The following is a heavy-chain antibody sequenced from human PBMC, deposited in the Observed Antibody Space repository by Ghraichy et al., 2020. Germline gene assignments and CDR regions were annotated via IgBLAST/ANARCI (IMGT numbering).Heavy chain of an antibody. CDR1: GGSISSSSYY. CDR3: ARGRGTGRSLFDY. D-gene: IGHD7-27*01. J-gene: IGHJ4*02. V-gene: IGHV4-39*07. Sequence: SETLSLTCTVSGGSISSSSYYWGWIRQPPGKGLEWIGSIYYSGSTYYNPSLKSRVTISVDTSKNQFSLKLSSVTAADTAVYYCARGRGTGRSLFDYWGQGTLVTVSS. CDR2: IYYSGST.